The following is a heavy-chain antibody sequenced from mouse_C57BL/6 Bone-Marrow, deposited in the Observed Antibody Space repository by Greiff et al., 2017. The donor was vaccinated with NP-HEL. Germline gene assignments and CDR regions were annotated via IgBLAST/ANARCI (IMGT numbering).Heavy chain of an antibody. D-gene: IGHD1-1*01. V-gene: IGHV10-1*01. CDR2: IRSKSNNYAT. CDR3: VRQGTTVAYYYAMDY. J-gene: IGHJ4*01. Sequence: EVKLMESGGGLVQPKGSLKLSCAASGFSFNTYAMNWVRQAPGKGLEWVARIRSKSNNYATYYADSVKDRFTISRDDSESMLYLQMNNLKTEDTAMYYCVRQGTTVAYYYAMDYWGQGTSVTVSS. CDR1: GFSFNTYA.